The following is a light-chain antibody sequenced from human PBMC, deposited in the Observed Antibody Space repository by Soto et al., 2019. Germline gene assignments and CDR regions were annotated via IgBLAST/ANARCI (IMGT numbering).Light chain of an antibody. Sequence: EVVLMQSPGNLSLSPGERATLSCRASQSVSSNYLAWYQQKPGQAPRLLIHGASSRATGIPDRFSGSGSGTDFILTISRLEPEDFAVYYCVRYGSSPPLTFGGGTKVEIK. CDR3: VRYGSSPPLT. J-gene: IGKJ4*01. V-gene: IGKV3-20*01. CDR1: QSVSSNY. CDR2: GAS.